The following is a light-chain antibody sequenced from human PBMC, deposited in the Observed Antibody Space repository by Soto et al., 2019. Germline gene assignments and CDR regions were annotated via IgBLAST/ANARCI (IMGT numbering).Light chain of an antibody. J-gene: IGLJ1*01. CDR3: SSYAGTNNV. CDR1: SSDVGSYNY. CDR2: EVT. V-gene: IGLV2-8*01. Sequence: QSALTQPPSASGSPGQSVTISCTGTSSDVGSYNYVSWYQQHPGKAPKLMIYEVTKRPLGVPDRFSGSKSGNTASLTVSGLQAEDEADYYCSSYAGTNNVFGTGTKVTVL.